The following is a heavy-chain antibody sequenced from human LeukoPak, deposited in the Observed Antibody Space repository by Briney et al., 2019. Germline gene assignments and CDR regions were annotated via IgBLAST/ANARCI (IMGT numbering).Heavy chain of an antibody. D-gene: IGHD3-22*01. CDR2: IIPIFGTA. J-gene: IGHJ3*02. Sequence: SVKVSCKASGGTFTSYAISWVRQAPGQGLEWMGGIIPIFGTANYAQKFQGRVTITADESTSTAYMELSSLRSEDTAVYYCARDVPSYYDSSGQIWGQGTMVTVS. V-gene: IGHV1-69*13. CDR3: ARDVPSYYDSSGQI. CDR1: GGTFTSYA.